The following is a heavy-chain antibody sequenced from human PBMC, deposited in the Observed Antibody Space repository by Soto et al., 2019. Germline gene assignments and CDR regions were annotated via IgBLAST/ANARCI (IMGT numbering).Heavy chain of an antibody. D-gene: IGHD1-1*01. CDR1: GFTFSSYA. Sequence: QVQLVESGGGVVQPGRSLRLSCAASGFTFSSYAMHWVRQAPGKGLEWVAVISYDGSNKYYADSVKGRFTIYRDNSKNTLYRQMNSLRTEDTAVYYCARDRLRYNWNDFPYYYYGMDVWGQGTTVTVSS. J-gene: IGHJ6*02. CDR2: ISYDGSNK. CDR3: ARDRLRYNWNDFPYYYYGMDV. V-gene: IGHV3-30-3*01.